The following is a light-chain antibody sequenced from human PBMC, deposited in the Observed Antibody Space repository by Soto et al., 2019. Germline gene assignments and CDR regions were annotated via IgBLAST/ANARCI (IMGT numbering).Light chain of an antibody. J-gene: IGLJ1*01. Sequence: QSALTQPASVSGSPGQSITISCTGTSSEVGGYNYVSWYQQHPGKAPKLMIYDVSNRPSGVSNRFSGSKSGNTASLTISGLQAEDEAEYYCSSYTSSSTNVFGTGTKVTVL. CDR2: DVS. CDR1: SSEVGGYNY. V-gene: IGLV2-14*01. CDR3: SSYTSSSTNV.